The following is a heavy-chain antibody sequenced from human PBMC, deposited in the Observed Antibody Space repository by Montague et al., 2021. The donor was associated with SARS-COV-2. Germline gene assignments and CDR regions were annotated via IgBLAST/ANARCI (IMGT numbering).Heavy chain of an antibody. CDR1: GGSISSSSYY. CDR3: ARSPRHYDFWSGYLPGHFDY. D-gene: IGHD3-3*01. V-gene: IGHV4-39*01. J-gene: IGHJ4*02. Sequence: SETLSLTCTVSGGSISSSSYYCGWIRQPPGKGLEWIGSIYYSGSTYYNPSLKSRVTISVDTSKNQFSLKLSSVTAADTAVYYCARSPRHYDFWSGYLPGHFDYWGQGTLVTVSS. CDR2: IYYSGST.